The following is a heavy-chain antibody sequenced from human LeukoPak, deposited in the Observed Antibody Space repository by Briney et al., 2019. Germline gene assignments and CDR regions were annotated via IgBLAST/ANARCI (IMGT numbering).Heavy chain of an antibody. D-gene: IGHD2-21*02. CDR1: GYRFISHY. CDR2: MHAGNGNT. Sequence: GASVKVSCKASGYRFISHYIHWVRQAPGQGPEWLGWMHAGNGNTRYPEKFEGRVTMTRYTSSNTAYMDLTSLRSDDTAVYYCAREGSYCVGGDCYSFDFWGQRTLVTVSS. CDR3: AREGSYCVGGDCYSFDF. J-gene: IGHJ4*02. V-gene: IGHV1-2*02.